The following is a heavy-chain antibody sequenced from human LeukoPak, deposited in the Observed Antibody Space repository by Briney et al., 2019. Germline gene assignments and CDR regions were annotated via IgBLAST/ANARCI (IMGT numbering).Heavy chain of an antibody. CDR2: ISSSSSYI. Sequence: PGGSLRLSCAASGFTFSSYSMNWVRQAPGKGLEWVSSISSSSSYIYYADSVKGRFTISRDNAKNSLYLQMNSLRDEDTAMYYCARLLGDSTIYDLWGQGTQVTVSS. D-gene: IGHD3-16*01. CDR3: ARLLGDSTIYDL. V-gene: IGHV3-21*01. CDR1: GFTFSSYS. J-gene: IGHJ5*02.